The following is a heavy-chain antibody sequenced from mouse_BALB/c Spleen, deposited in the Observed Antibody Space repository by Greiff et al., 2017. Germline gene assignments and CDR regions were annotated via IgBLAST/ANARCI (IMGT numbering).Heavy chain of an antibody. V-gene: IGHV1-69*01. D-gene: IGHD1-2*01. CDR2: IDTSDSYT. Sequence: VQLQQSGAELVMPGASVKMSCKASGYTFTDYWMHWVKQRPGQGLEWIGAIDTSDSYTSYNQKFKGKATLTVDESSSTAYMQLSSLTSEDSAVYYCARGYYGYTAWFAYWGQGTLVTVSA. CDR1: GYTFTDYW. J-gene: IGHJ3*01. CDR3: ARGYYGYTAWFAY.